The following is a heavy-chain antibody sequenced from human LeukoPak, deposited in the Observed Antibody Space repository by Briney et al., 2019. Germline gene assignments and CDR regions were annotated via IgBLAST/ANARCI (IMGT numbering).Heavy chain of an antibody. J-gene: IGHJ4*02. Sequence: GGSLKLSCAASGFTFSGSAMHWVRQASGKGLEWVGRIRSKANSYATAYAASVKGRFTISRDDSKNTAYLQMNSLKTEDTAVYYCTTDFSSYFDYWGQGTLVTVSS. CDR1: GFTFSGSA. D-gene: IGHD3-3*01. V-gene: IGHV3-73*01. CDR3: TTDFSSYFDY. CDR2: IRSKANSYAT.